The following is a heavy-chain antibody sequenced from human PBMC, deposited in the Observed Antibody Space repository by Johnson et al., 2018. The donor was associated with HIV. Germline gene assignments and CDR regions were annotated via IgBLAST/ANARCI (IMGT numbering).Heavy chain of an antibody. CDR2: ISYDGSNK. J-gene: IGHJ3*02. D-gene: IGHD1-1*01. Sequence: HVQLVESGGGLVKPGGSLRLSCAASGFTFSSYAMHWVRQAPGKGLEWVAVISYDGSNKYYADSVKGRFTISRDNSKNTLYLQMNSLRAEDTAVYYCARGGNEIDAFDIWGQGTMVTVSS. CDR3: ARGGNEIDAFDI. V-gene: IGHV3-30*04. CDR1: GFTFSSYA.